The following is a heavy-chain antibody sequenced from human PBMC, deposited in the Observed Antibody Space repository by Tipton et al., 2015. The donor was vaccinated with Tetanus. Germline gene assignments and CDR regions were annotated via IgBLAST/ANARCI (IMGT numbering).Heavy chain of an antibody. CDR1: GYTFTSYG. D-gene: IGHD6-19*01. Sequence: QLVQSGAEVKKPGESLKISCKGSGYTFTSYGISWVRQAPGQGLEWMGWISAYNGNTNYAQKLQGRVTMTTDTSTSPAYMELRSLRSDDTAVYYCATYLHSSGFIPGVYWGQGTLVTVSS. J-gene: IGHJ4*02. V-gene: IGHV1-18*04. CDR2: ISAYNGNT. CDR3: ATYLHSSGFIPGVY.